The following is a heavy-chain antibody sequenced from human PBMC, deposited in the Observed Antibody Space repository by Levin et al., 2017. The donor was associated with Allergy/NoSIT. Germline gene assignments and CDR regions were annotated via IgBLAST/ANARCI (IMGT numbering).Heavy chain of an antibody. J-gene: IGHJ6*02. V-gene: IGHV1-58*02. CDR1: GFTFSSSA. CDR2: IVVGTGDT. Sequence: SVKVSCKASGFTFSSSAMQWVRQTRGQRLEWIGWIVVGTGDTNYAQKFQDRVTITRDMSTGTAYMELSSLRSEDTAIYYCAATSGYCNNGLCYRGHYYYYGLDVWGQGTTVTVSS. CDR3: AATSGYCNNGLCYRGHYYYYGLDV. D-gene: IGHD2-8*01.